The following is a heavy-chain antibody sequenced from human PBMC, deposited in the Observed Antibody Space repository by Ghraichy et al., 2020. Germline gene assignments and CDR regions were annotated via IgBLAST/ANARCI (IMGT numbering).Heavy chain of an antibody. J-gene: IGHJ4*02. CDR3: ARHGGAAAGLDC. CDR2: FGYGGTT. V-gene: IGHV4-39*01. CDR1: GGSISSSTYY. Sequence: SETLSLTCSVSGGSISSSTYYWGWIRQSPGKGLEWIGSFGYGGTTYYNPSLKSRVTVSVDTSRNQLSLKVDSVTATDTAVYYCARHGGAAAGLDCWGQGTLVTVSS. D-gene: IGHD6-13*01.